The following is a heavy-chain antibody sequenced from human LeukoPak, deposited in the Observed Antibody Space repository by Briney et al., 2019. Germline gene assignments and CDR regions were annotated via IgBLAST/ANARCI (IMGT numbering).Heavy chain of an antibody. CDR1: GFTFSSYA. CDR2: ISGSGGST. J-gene: IGHJ4*02. D-gene: IGHD3-9*01. Sequence: GGSLRLSCAASGFTFSSYAMSWVRQAPGKGLEWVSAISGSGGSTYYADSVKGRFTISRDNSKNTPYLQMNSLRAEDTAVYYCAKGDDILTGYFKFDYWGQGTLVTVSS. V-gene: IGHV3-23*01. CDR3: AKGDDILTGYFKFDY.